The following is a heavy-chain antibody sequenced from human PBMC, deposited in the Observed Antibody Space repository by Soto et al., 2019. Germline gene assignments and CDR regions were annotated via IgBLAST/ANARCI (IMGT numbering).Heavy chain of an antibody. J-gene: IGHJ6*01. Sequence: PSETLSLTCAVYGGSFSGYYWSWIRQPPGKGLEWIGEINHSGSTNYNPSLKSRVTISVDTSKNQFSLKLSSVTAADTAVYYCARGRGGYSGYLTSYYYYGMDVWGQGTTVT. CDR3: ARGRGGYSGYLTSYYYYGMDV. CDR1: GGSFSGYY. D-gene: IGHD5-12*01. V-gene: IGHV4-34*01. CDR2: INHSGST.